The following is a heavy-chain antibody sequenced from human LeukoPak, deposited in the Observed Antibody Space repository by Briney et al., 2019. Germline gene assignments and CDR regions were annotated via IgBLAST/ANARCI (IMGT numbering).Heavy chain of an antibody. Sequence: QPGGSLRLSCAASGFTFSSYAMSWVRQAPGKGLEWVSAISGSGGSTYYADSVKGRFTISRDNSKNTLYLQMNSLRAEDTAVYYCAKYRPAGFLEWLFHYYGMDVWGQGTTVTVSS. CDR1: GFTFSSYA. V-gene: IGHV3-23*01. CDR2: ISGSGGST. J-gene: IGHJ6*02. D-gene: IGHD3-3*01. CDR3: AKYRPAGFLEWLFHYYGMDV.